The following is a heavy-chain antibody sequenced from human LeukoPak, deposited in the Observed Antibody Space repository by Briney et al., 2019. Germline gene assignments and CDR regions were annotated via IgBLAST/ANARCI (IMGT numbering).Heavy chain of an antibody. CDR1: GFTFSNYW. D-gene: IGHD6-19*01. CDR3: AVRPAGDALDI. CDR2: INPDGSTI. J-gene: IGHJ3*02. V-gene: IGHV3-74*01. Sequence: PGGSLRLSCAASGFTFSNYWVHWVRQAPGKGLVWVSRINPDGSTINYADSVKGRFTISRDNAKNSLYLQMNSLRADDTAVYYCAVRPAGDALDIWGQGTMVTVSS.